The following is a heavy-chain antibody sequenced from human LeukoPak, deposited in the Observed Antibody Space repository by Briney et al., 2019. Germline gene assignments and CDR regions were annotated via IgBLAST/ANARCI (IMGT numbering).Heavy chain of an antibody. CDR1: GFTFSNYA. Sequence: GGSLRLSCATFGFTFSNYAMSWVRQAPGKGLEWVSTISGSGGSTYYADSVKGRFTISRDNAKNSLYLQMNSLRAEDTAVYYCARVRGDDFWSGYYEGNYYYYMDVWGKGTTVTVSS. J-gene: IGHJ6*03. D-gene: IGHD3-3*01. V-gene: IGHV3-23*01. CDR2: ISGSGGST. CDR3: ARVRGDDFWSGYYEGNYYYYMDV.